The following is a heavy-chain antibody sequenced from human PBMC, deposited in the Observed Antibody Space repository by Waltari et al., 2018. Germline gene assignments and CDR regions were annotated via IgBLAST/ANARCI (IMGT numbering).Heavy chain of an antibody. V-gene: IGHV3-48*04. CDR1: GFTFSSYS. CDR3: ARDKQWDQGNYYYYYMDV. CDR2: ISSSSSTI. J-gene: IGHJ6*03. D-gene: IGHD6-19*01. Sequence: EVQLVESGGGLVQPGGSLRLSCAASGFTFSSYSMNWVRQAPGKGLEWVSYISSSSSTIYYADSVKGRFTISRDNAKNSLYLQMNSLRAEDTAVYYCARDKQWDQGNYYYYYMDVWGKGTTVTVSS.